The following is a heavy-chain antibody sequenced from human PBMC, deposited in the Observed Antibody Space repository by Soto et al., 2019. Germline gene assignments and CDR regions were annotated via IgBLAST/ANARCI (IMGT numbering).Heavy chain of an antibody. CDR3: ARHIAEYYYDSSGFSPWFDP. V-gene: IGHV5-10-1*01. CDR2: IDPSDSYT. Sequence: GESLKISCKGSGYSFTSYWISWVRQMTGKGLEWMGRIDPSDSYTNYSPSFQGHVTISADKSISPAYLQWSSLKASDTAMYYCARHIAEYYYDSSGFSPWFDPWGQGTLVTVSS. CDR1: GYSFTSYW. J-gene: IGHJ5*02. D-gene: IGHD3-22*01.